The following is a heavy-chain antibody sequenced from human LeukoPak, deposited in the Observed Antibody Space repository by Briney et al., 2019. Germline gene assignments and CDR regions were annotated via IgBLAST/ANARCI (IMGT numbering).Heavy chain of an antibody. CDR3: ARDGNYGGNSGGLDY. J-gene: IGHJ4*02. D-gene: IGHD4-23*01. Sequence: PSETLSLTCTVSGGSISSHYWSWIRQPPGKGLEWIGYIYYSGSTNYNPSLKSRVTISVDTSKNQFSLKLSSVTAADTAVYYCARDGNYGGNSGGLDYWGQGTLVSVSS. CDR2: IYYSGST. V-gene: IGHV4-59*11. CDR1: GGSISSHY.